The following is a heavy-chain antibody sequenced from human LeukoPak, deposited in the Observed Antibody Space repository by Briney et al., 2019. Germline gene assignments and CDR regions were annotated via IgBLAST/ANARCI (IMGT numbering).Heavy chain of an antibody. CDR1: GFNIGSSW. CDR2: MNEDGSGT. CDR3: ARDPAWGAIDY. D-gene: IGHD7-27*01. Sequence: PGGSLRLSCAVFGFNIGSSWMSWVRQTPGRGLEWVADMNEDGSGTYYVDSVKGRFTVSRDNAQNSVYLQMNSLRVEDTGVYYCARDPAWGAIDYWGQGTLVTVSS. J-gene: IGHJ4*02. V-gene: IGHV3-7*01.